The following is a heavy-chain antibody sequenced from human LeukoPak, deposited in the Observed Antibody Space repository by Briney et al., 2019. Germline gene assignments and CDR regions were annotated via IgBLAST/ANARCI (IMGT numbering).Heavy chain of an antibody. V-gene: IGHV4-34*01. Sequence: SETLSLTCAVYGGSFSGYYWSWIRQPPGKGLEWLGEINHSGSTNYNPSLKSRVTISVDTSKNQFSLKLSSVTAADTAVYYCARHRDYDILTGPNWFDPWGQGTLVTVSS. J-gene: IGHJ5*02. CDR1: GGSFSGYY. CDR2: INHSGST. CDR3: ARHRDYDILTGPNWFDP. D-gene: IGHD3-9*01.